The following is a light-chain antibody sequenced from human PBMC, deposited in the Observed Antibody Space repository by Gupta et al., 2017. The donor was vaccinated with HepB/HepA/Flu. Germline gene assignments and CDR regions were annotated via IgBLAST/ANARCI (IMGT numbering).Light chain of an antibody. V-gene: IGKV6-21*01. CDR1: QSVGTD. Sequence: EIVLTQSPDFQSVSPEEKVTITCRASQSVGTDLHWYRQKPGQSPMLLIKFASQSLSGVPPRIHGSGSGTYFTLTIKIPEAEDAATSYCQQRDILPLTSGGATKVEIK. CDR2: FAS. CDR3: QQRDILPLT. J-gene: IGKJ4*01.